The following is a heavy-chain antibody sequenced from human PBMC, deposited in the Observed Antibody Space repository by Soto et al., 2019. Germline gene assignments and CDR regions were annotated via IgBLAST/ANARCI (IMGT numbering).Heavy chain of an antibody. D-gene: IGHD2-2*01. J-gene: IGHJ6*02. V-gene: IGHV3-30*03. Sequence: AGGALRLSRAASGFTFSSYWMHWVRPAPGKGLEWVAVISYDGSNKYYADSVKGRFTISRDNSKNTLYLQMNSLRAEDTAVYYCATCTSCLNYYYYGMDVWGQGTTVTVSS. CDR1: GFTFSSYW. CDR3: ATCTSCLNYYYYGMDV. CDR2: ISYDGSNK.